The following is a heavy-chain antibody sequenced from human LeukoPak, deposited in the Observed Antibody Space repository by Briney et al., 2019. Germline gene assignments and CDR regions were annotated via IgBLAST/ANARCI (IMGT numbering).Heavy chain of an antibody. V-gene: IGHV4-39*01. CDR1: GGPINSNIYY. Sequence: PSETLSLTCNVSGGPINSNIYYWAWVRQPPGKGLEWIGSIYYSGSTYYNPSLKSRVTISVDTSKNQFSLKLSSVTAADTAVYYCARHYGDYYYYYMDVWGKGTTVTISS. D-gene: IGHD4-17*01. CDR3: ARHYGDYYYYYMDV. CDR2: IYYSGST. J-gene: IGHJ6*03.